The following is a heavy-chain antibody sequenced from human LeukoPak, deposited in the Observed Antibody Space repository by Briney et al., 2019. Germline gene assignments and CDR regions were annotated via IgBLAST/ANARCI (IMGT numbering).Heavy chain of an antibody. V-gene: IGHV1-46*01. J-gene: IGHJ6*03. CDR1: GYTFTSYY. D-gene: IGHD5-12*01. Sequence: RGASVKVSCKASGYTFTSYYMHWVRQAPGQGLEWMGIINPSGGSTSYAQKFQGRVTMTRDMSTSTVYMELSRLRSDDTAVYYCARFYSGYGNYYYYMDVWGKGTTVTVSS. CDR3: ARFYSGYGNYYYYMDV. CDR2: INPSGGST.